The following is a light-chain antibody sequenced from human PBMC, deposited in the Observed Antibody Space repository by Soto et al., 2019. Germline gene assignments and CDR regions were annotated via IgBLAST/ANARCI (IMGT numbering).Light chain of an antibody. J-gene: IGLJ1*01. Sequence: QSVLTQPPSASGAPGQRVTISCTGSSSNIGAGYDVHWYQQLPGTAPKLLIYGNNNRPSGVPDRFSGSKSDTSASLAITGLQAEDEADYYCQSYDSSLNGSYVFGRGTKLTVL. CDR3: QSYDSSLNGSYV. CDR2: GNN. V-gene: IGLV1-40*01. CDR1: SSNIGAGYD.